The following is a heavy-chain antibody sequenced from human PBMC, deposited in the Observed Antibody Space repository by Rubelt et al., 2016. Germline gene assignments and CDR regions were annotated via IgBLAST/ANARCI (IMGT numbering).Heavy chain of an antibody. CDR1: GFTFGSYA. J-gene: IGHJ5*02. D-gene: IGHD1-26*01. V-gene: IGHV3-23*04. CDR3: ARIIDGAGLGS. Sequence: EVQLVESGGGLVRPGGSLRLSCAASGFTFGSYAMSWVRQAPGKGLEWVSSLSFSGATIYYADSVKGRFTISRDNSKNSLNLQMSSLRAEDTAIYYCARIIDGAGLGSWGQGTLVTVSS. CDR2: LSFSGATI.